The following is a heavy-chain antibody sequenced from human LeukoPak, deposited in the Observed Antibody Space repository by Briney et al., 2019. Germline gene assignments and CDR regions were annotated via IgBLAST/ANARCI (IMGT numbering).Heavy chain of an antibody. CDR3: ARVVTMIVENDAFDI. CDR1: GYTFTSYY. CDR2: INPSGGST. J-gene: IGHJ3*02. V-gene: IGHV1-46*01. Sequence: ASVKVSCKASGYTFTSYYMHWVRQAPGQGLEWMEIINPSGGSTTYAQKFQGRVTMTRDTSTSTVYMELSSLRSEDTAVYYCARVVTMIVENDAFDIWGQGTMVTVSS. D-gene: IGHD3-22*01.